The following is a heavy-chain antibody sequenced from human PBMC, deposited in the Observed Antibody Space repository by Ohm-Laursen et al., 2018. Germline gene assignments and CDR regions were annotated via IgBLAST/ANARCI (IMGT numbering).Heavy chain of an antibody. V-gene: IGHV3-30*18. D-gene: IGHD2-8*02. CDR2: ISYDGSNK. Sequence: SLRLSCAASGFTFSSYGMHWVRQAPGKGLEWVAVISYDGSNKYYADSVKGRFTISRDNSRKTLYLQMNSLRVEDTAVYYCAKDLARTDFYYAMDVWGQGTTVTVSS. CDR1: GFTFSSYG. CDR3: AKDLARTDFYYAMDV. J-gene: IGHJ6*02.